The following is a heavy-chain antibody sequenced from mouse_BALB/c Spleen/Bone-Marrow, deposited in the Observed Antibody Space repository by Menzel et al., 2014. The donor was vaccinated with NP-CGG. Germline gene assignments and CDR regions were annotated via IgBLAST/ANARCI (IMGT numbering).Heavy chain of an antibody. CDR3: ARSRGYAWFAY. D-gene: IGHD2-2*01. CDR1: GYTFXDYY. J-gene: IGHJ3*01. V-gene: IGHV1-77*01. Sequence: VKLVESGAELARPGASVKLSCKASGYTFXDYYINWVKQRTGQGLEWIGEIYPGSGNTYYNEKFKGKATLTADKSSSTAYMQLSSLTSEDSAVYFCARSRGYAWFAYWGQGTLVTVSA. CDR2: IYPGSGNT.